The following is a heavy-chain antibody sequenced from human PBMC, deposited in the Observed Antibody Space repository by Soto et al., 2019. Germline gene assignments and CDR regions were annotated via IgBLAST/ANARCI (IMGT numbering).Heavy chain of an antibody. CDR2: MTPKSGYT. V-gene: IGHV1-8*02. Sequence: QVQLMQSGAEVRKPGASVKVSCKASGYTFTDYDINWVRQATGQGLEWLGWMTPKSGYTGYAQKFQGRVTLTRDTSRGTAYMELSSLTSEDTAVYSCTRNLYNTWEFDNWGQGPLVTVSS. CDR3: TRNLYNTWEFDN. CDR1: GYTFTDYD. J-gene: IGHJ4*02. D-gene: IGHD1-26*01.